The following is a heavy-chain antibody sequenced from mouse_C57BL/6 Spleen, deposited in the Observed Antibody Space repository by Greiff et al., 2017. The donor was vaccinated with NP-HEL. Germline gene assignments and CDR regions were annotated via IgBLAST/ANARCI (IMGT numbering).Heavy chain of an antibody. CDR1: GYTFTDYY. V-gene: IGHV1-26*01. CDR3: ARVDGNYYAMDY. Sequence: VQLKESGPELVKPGASVKISCKASGYTFTDYYMNWVKQSHGKSLEWIGDINPNNGGTSYNQKFKGKATLTVDKSSSTAYMELRSLTSEDSAVYYCARVDGNYYAMDYWGQGTSVTVSS. J-gene: IGHJ4*01. D-gene: IGHD2-1*01. CDR2: INPNNGGT.